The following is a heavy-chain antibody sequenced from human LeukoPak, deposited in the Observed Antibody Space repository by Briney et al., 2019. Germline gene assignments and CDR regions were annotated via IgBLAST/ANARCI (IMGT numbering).Heavy chain of an antibody. J-gene: IGHJ3*02. V-gene: IGHV3-30*18. CDR1: GFTFSSYA. Sequence: PGRSLRLSCAASGFTFSSYAMHWVRQAPGKGLEWVAVISYDGSNKYYADSVKGRFTISRDNSKNTLYLQMNSLRAEDTAVYYCAKIGSSSGYYYVEGLVFDIWGQGTMVTVSS. CDR3: AKIGSSSGYYYVEGLVFDI. D-gene: IGHD3-22*01. CDR2: ISYDGSNK.